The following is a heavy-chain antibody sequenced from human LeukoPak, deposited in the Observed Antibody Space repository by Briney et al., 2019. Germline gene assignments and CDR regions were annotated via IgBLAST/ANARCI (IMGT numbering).Heavy chain of an antibody. CDR2: IYYSGST. Sequence: PSETLSLTCTVSGGSISSSSYYWGWIRQPPGKGLEWIGSIYYSGSTYYNPSLKSRVTISVDTSKSQFSLKLSSVTAADTAVYYCARRHSSSSPHFDYWGQGTLVTVSS. CDR1: GGSISSSSYY. V-gene: IGHV4-39*01. D-gene: IGHD6-6*01. J-gene: IGHJ4*02. CDR3: ARRHSSSSPHFDY.